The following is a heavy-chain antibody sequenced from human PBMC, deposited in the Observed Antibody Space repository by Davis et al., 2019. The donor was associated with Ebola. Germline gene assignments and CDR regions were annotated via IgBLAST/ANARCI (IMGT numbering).Heavy chain of an antibody. CDR1: GFTFSSYE. V-gene: IGHV3-48*03. Sequence: GESLKISCAASGFTFSSYEMNWVRQAPGKGLEWVSYITSSTRTMYYADSVKGRFTISRDNAKNSLYLQMNSLRAEDMALYYCAKGENPSGSYSLSGFADAFDIWGQGTMVTVSS. CDR3: AKGENPSGSYSLSGFADAFDI. CDR2: ITSSTRTM. D-gene: IGHD1-26*01. J-gene: IGHJ3*02.